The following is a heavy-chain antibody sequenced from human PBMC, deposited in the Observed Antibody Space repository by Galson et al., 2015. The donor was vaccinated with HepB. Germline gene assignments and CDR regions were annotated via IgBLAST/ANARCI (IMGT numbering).Heavy chain of an antibody. CDR3: TTEDGGNGGVEY. D-gene: IGHD4-23*01. V-gene: IGHV3-15*01. Sequence: SLRLSCAASGFTFSNAWMSWVRQAPGKGLEWVGRIKSKTDGGTTDYAAPVKGRFTISRDDSKNTLYLQMNSLKTEDTAVYYCTTEDGGNGGVEYWGQGTLVTVSS. J-gene: IGHJ4*02. CDR2: IKSKTDGGTT. CDR1: GFTFSNAW.